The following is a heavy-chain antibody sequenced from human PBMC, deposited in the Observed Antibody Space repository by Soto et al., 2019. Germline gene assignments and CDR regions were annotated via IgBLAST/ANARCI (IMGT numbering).Heavy chain of an antibody. Sequence: VGSLRLSCVGSGYSFRSYWMSWVRQAPGKGLEWVAKIKQDGTDKYYVGSVKGRFTISRDNSKNSLYLQMNRLRAEDTGIYFCARDNGPSDFWGRGTLVTVSS. CDR1: GYSFRSYW. CDR2: IKQDGTDK. V-gene: IGHV3-7*01. CDR3: ARDNGPSDF. J-gene: IGHJ4*02.